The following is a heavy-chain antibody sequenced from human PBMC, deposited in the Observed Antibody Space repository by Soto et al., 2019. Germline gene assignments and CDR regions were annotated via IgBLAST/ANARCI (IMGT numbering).Heavy chain of an antibody. D-gene: IGHD6-13*01. CDR3: AHRIAAPGRTLDY. J-gene: IGHJ4*02. V-gene: IGHV2-5*01. CDR1: GFSLRTDAVG. Sequence: QITLKESGPPLVRPTQTLTLTCTVSGFSLRTDAVGVAWIRQSPGKALEWLGIIYWNGEKRYKSSLQTRLTITRDTSKNQVVLTMTDMAPLDTPTYFCAHRIAAPGRTLDYWGQGVLVTVSS. CDR2: IYWNGEK.